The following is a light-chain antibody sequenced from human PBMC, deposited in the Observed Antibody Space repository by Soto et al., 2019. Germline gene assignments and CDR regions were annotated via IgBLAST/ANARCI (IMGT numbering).Light chain of an antibody. CDR3: SSYTSSSTLSV. V-gene: IGLV2-14*01. J-gene: IGLJ1*01. Sequence: QSVLTQPASVSGSPGQSITISCTGTSSDVGGYNYVSWCKQHPGKAPKLMIYEVTNRPSGVSNRFSGSKSGNTASLTISGLQAEDEADYYCSSYTSSSTLSVFGTGTKATVL. CDR2: EVT. CDR1: SSDVGGYNY.